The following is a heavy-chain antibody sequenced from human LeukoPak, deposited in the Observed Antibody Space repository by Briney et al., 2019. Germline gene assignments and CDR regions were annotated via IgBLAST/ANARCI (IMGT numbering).Heavy chain of an antibody. CDR1: VSGFTVSEFW. D-gene: IGHD2-21*01. J-gene: IGHJ6*03. V-gene: IGHV3-7*01. CDR2: IKGDGTET. CDR3: AREAYCGGPSCFAVNYMDV. Sequence: GGSLRLSCVTSVSGFTVSEFWMGWVRQAPGERLEWVANIKGDGTETYYVDSVKGRFTISRDNAKNSVYLQMNSLRGDDTSLYRCAREAYCGGPSCFAVNYMDVWGKGTTVTVSS.